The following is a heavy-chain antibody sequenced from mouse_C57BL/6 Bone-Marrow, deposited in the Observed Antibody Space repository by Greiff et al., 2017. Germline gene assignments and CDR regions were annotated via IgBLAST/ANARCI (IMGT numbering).Heavy chain of an antibody. J-gene: IGHJ2*01. V-gene: IGHV1-55*01. D-gene: IGHD1-1*01. CDR1: GYTFTSYW. CDR3: ASDYYGSSFQYYFDY. CDR2: IYPGSGST. Sequence: QVQLQQPGAELVKPGASVKMSCKASGYTFTSYWITWVKQRPGQGLEWIGDIYPGSGSTNYNEKFKRKATLTVDTSSSTAYMQLSSLTSEDSAVYYCASDYYGSSFQYYFDYWGQGTTLTVSS.